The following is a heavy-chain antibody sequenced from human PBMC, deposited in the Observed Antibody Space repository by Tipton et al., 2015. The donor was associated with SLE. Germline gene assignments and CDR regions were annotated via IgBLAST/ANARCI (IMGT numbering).Heavy chain of an antibody. CDR2: IYSSGSA. J-gene: IGHJ2*01. Sequence: LRLSCIVSGDSISSGSYYWSWIRQPAGKGLEWIGRIYSSGSANYNPSLRSRVTISVDTSKNQFSLKLSSVTAADTAVYYCARTPGGVQGQIGWYFDLWGRGTLVTVSS. D-gene: IGHD3-10*01. CDR3: ARTPGGVQGQIGWYFDL. V-gene: IGHV4-61*02. CDR1: GDSISSGSYY.